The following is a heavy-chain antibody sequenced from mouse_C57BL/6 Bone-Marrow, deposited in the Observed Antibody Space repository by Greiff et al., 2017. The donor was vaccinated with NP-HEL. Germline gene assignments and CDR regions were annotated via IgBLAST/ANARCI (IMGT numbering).Heavy chain of an antibody. CDR1: GYTFTSYW. Sequence: QVQLRQPGAELVKPGASVKLSCKASGYTFTSYWMHWVKQRPGRGLEWIGRIDPNSGGTKYNEKFKSKATLTVDKPSSTAYMQLSSLTSEDSAVYYSARWVETAQAPAYWGQGTLVTVSA. CDR3: ARWVETAQAPAY. D-gene: IGHD3-2*02. V-gene: IGHV1-72*01. J-gene: IGHJ3*01. CDR2: IDPNSGGT.